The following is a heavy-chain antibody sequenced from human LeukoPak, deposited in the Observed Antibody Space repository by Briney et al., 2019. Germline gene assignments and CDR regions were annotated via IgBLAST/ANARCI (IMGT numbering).Heavy chain of an antibody. CDR2: INHSGST. V-gene: IGHV4-34*01. CDR3: AVALTDGYTLY. D-gene: IGHD5-24*01. Sequence: PSETLSLTCAVYGGSFSGYYWSWIRQPPGKGLEWIGEINHSGSTNYNPSLKSRVTISVDTSKNQFSLKLSSVTAADTAVYYCAVALTDGYTLYWGQGTLVTVSS. J-gene: IGHJ4*02. CDR1: GGSFSGYY.